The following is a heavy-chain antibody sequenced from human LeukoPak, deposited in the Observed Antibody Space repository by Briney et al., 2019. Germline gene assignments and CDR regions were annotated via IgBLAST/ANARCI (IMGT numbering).Heavy chain of an antibody. D-gene: IGHD2-2*02. J-gene: IGHJ3*02. CDR2: IYTSGST. Sequence: PSETLSLTCAVSGGSLISTTYYWSWIRQPAGKGLEWIGRIYTSGSTNYNPSLKSRVTMSVDTSKNQFSLKLSSVTAADTAVYYCVRDPPTYCSSTSCYRAAVFDIWGQGTMVTVSS. CDR3: VRDPPTYCSSTSCYRAAVFDI. CDR1: GGSLISTTYY. V-gene: IGHV4-61*02.